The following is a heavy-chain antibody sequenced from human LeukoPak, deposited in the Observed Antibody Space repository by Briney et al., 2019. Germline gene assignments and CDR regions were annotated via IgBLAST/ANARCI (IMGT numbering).Heavy chain of an antibody. V-gene: IGHV4-4*02. Sequence: KPSGTLSLTCAVSGGSISSSHWWSWVRQPPGKGLEWIGEIHQTGSTNYNPSLRSRGSISLDKAKNQFTLNPNSVTAADTAVYYCASSDYYRLDHWGQGILVTVSS. CDR2: IHQTGST. CDR3: ASSDYYRLDH. J-gene: IGHJ4*02. CDR1: GGSISSSHW. D-gene: IGHD6-25*01.